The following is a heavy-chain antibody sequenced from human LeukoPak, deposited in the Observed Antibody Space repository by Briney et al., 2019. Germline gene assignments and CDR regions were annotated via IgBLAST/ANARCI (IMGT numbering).Heavy chain of an antibody. CDR1: GFTFNNYE. CDR2: ISQSGGAK. J-gene: IGHJ3*01. D-gene: IGHD3-10*01. CDR3: ARDGETAAPWALDL. Sequence: GGSLRLSCVASGFTFNNYEMNWVRQAPGKGLEWVSYISQSGGAKRYTDSVKGRFTISRDNAKNSLYLQLSSLRVEDMGVYYCARDGETAAPWALDLWGQGTVVSVSS. V-gene: IGHV3-48*03.